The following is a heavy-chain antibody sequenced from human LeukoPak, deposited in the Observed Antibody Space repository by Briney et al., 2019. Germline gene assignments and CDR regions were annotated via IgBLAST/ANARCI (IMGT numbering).Heavy chain of an antibody. CDR3: ARGGRYCSSTSCLDY. J-gene: IGHJ4*02. D-gene: IGHD2-2*01. CDR1: GYTFTGYY. Sequence: ASVKVSCKASGYTFTGYYMHWVRQAPGQGLEWMGWNNPNSGGTNYAQKFQGRVTMTRDTSISTAYMELSRLRSDDTAVYYCARGGRYCSSTSCLDYWGQGTLVTVSS. CDR2: NNPNSGGT. V-gene: IGHV1-2*02.